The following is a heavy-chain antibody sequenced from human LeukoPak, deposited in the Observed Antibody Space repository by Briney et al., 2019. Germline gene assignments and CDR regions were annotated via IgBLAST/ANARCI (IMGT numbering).Heavy chain of an antibody. V-gene: IGHV3-53*01. CDR3: LVALMVYRVPLDY. CDR2: IYSGGST. CDR1: GFTVSSNY. D-gene: IGHD2-8*01. Sequence: GGSLRLSCAASGFTVSSNYMSWVRQAPGKGLEWVSVIYSGGSTYYADSVKGRFTISRDNSKNTLYLQMNSLRAEDTAVYYCLVALMVYRVPLDYWGQGTLVTVSS. J-gene: IGHJ4*02.